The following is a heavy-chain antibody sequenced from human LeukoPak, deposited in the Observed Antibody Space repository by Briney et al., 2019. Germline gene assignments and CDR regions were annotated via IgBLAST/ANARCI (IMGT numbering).Heavy chain of an antibody. D-gene: IGHD3-3*01. Sequence: GGSLRLSCAASGFTFSSYTMNWVRQAPGKGLDWFSSVSPSGASTYYAASVKGRCTISRDNAKNSLYLEMNSLRAEDTAVYYCVRDALGESGAGGYWGQGTLVTVSS. J-gene: IGHJ4*02. CDR2: VSPSGAST. V-gene: IGHV3-21*01. CDR3: VRDALGESGAGGY. CDR1: GFTFSSYT.